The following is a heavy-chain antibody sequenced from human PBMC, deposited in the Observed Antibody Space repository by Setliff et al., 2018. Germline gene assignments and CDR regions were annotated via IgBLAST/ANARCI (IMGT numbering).Heavy chain of an antibody. CDR1: GLTFNSYA. V-gene: IGHV3-23*01. CDR2: VGVSGDNT. J-gene: IGHJ4*02. CDR3: AGQGPIFGSGLIPGFDQ. D-gene: IGHD3-3*01. Sequence: GGSLRLSCAASGLTFNSYAMSWVRQAPGKGLEWVSSVGVSGDNTYYTDSVKGRFTTSRDNSKNTLSLQMSSLRTEDTAIYFCAGQGPIFGSGLIPGFDQWGQGTRVTVSS.